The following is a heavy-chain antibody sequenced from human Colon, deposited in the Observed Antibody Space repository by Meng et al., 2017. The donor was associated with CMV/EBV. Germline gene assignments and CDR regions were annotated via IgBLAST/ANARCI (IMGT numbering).Heavy chain of an antibody. Sequence: CNGSGDSMRGYYWGWIRQPPGKGLEWIGHIFHSGNTKTNPSLKSRVTLSVDTPNNHFSLKMTSVTAADTAKYYCVRRNWGARAAFDYWGQGISVTVSS. J-gene: IGHJ4*02. CDR2: IFHSGNT. CDR1: GDSMRGYY. V-gene: IGHV4-59*08. CDR3: VRRNWGARAAFDY. D-gene: IGHD3-16*01.